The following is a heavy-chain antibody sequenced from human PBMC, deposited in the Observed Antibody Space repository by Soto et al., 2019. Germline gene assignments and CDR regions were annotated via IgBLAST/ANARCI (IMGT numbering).Heavy chain of an antibody. J-gene: IGHJ5*02. CDR1: GFTFSGSS. V-gene: IGHV3-73*01. Sequence: QXLSGAGSGFTFSGSSMHWVLQASGKGLEWVGRIRTKSNSYATAYAASVKGRFTISRDDSKDTAYLQMNSLKTEDTAVYYCTRDPRNYYDSIGSANWFDPWGQGTLVTVSS. D-gene: IGHD3-22*01. CDR2: IRTKSNSYAT. CDR3: TRDPRNYYDSIGSANWFDP.